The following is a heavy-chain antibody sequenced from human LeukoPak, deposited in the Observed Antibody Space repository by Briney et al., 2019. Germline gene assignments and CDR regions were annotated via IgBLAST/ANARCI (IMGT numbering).Heavy chain of an antibody. CDR1: GGTFSSYA. CDR3: ARGRGSYYFDC. D-gene: IGHD3-10*01. CDR2: IIPILGIA. J-gene: IGHJ4*02. Sequence: ASVKVSCKASGGTFSSYAISWVRQAPGQGLEWMGRIIPILGIANYAQKFQGRVTITADKSTSTAYMKLSSLRSEDTAVYYCARGRGSYYFDCWGQGTLVTVSS. V-gene: IGHV1-69*04.